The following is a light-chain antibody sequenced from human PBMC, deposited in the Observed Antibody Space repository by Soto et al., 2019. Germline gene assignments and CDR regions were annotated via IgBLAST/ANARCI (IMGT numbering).Light chain of an antibody. CDR1: SSNIGTNA. CDR3: AAWDDSLNGYV. CDR2: NNN. J-gene: IGLJ1*01. Sequence: QSVLTQPPSASGTPGQRVTISCSGGSSNIGTNAVNWYQQLPGTAPKLLIYNNNQRPSGVPDRFSGSKSGTSASLAISGLQSEEEADDYCAAWDDSLNGYVFGTGTKLTVL. V-gene: IGLV1-44*01.